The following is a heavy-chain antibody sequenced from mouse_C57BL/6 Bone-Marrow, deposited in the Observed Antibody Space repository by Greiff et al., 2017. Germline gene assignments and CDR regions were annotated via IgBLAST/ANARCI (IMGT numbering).Heavy chain of an antibody. CDR3: ARRVSIYDGYYGGYFDV. CDR1: GYTFTSSW. CDR2: ISPGRGST. Sequence: QVQLQQPGAELVKPGASVKMSCKASGYTFTSSWITWVKQRPGQGLEWFGDISPGRGSTNYNEKFKSKATLTVDPSSSTAYMQLSSLTSEDSAVYYCARRVSIYDGYYGGYFDVWGTGTTVTVSS. V-gene: IGHV1-55*01. D-gene: IGHD2-3*01. J-gene: IGHJ1*03.